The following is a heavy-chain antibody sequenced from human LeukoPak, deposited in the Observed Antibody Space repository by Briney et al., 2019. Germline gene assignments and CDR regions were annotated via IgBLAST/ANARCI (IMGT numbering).Heavy chain of an antibody. D-gene: IGHD6-19*01. CDR3: ARTYSSGWTYFDS. Sequence: PSETLSLTCTVSGGSISSYYWSWIRQPPGKGLEWIGYIYYSGSTSYNPSLQSRVTIPVDTSKNQFSLKLSSVTAADTAVYYCARTYSSGWTYFDSWGQGTLVTVSS. CDR2: IYYSGST. J-gene: IGHJ4*02. CDR1: GGSISSYY. V-gene: IGHV4-59*08.